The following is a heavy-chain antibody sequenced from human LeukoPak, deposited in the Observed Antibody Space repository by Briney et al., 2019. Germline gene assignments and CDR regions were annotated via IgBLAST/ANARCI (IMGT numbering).Heavy chain of an antibody. CDR1: GIHFREHY. J-gene: IGHJ5*02. CDR2: INHSGST. V-gene: IGHV4-34*01. CDR3: ARCGLTRCNHFSSAWSGYYTA. D-gene: IGHD3-3*01. Sequence: SETLSLTCAVLGIHFREHYWRRVRQPPGKGLEWIGEINHSGSTNYNPSLKSRVTISVDTSKNQFSLLLSSVTAADMALYYGARCGLTRCNHFSSAWSGYYTAWGQGTLVTVSS.